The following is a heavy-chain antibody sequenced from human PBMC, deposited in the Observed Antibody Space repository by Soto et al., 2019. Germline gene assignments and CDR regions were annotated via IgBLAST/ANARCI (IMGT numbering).Heavy chain of an antibody. CDR3: ARDGREASGMDV. Sequence: XETLSIPCTVSWGSISSHNWSWVRQAPGKGLEWIGHIYYRGSTTYNTSLRSRSTISVDTSNNQFSLKLNSVTTADTAVYYCARDGREASGMDVWGQGTKVTVSS. CDR2: IYYRGST. V-gene: IGHV4-59*11. J-gene: IGHJ6*01. CDR1: WGSISSHN. D-gene: IGHD1-26*01.